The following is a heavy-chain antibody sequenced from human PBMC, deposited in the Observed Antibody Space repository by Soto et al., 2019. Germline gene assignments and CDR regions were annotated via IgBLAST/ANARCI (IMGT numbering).Heavy chain of an antibody. CDR3: ARGSSWYRPLFDY. V-gene: IGHV3-23*01. CDR2: ISGSGGSK. J-gene: IGHJ4*02. Sequence: EVQLLESGGGLVQPGGSLRLSCAASGFTFSSYAMSWVRKAPGKGLEWVSAISGSGGSKYYADSVKGRFTISRDNSKNTLYLQMNSLRAEDTAVYYCARGSSWYRPLFDYWGQGTLVTVSS. CDR1: GFTFSSYA. D-gene: IGHD6-13*01.